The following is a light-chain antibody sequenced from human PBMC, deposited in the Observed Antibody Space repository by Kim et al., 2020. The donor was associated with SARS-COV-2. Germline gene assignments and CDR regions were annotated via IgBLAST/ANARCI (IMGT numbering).Light chain of an antibody. CDR2: VNRDGSH. CDR3: QTWDTGIRV. Sequence: AAVQLTCILSSGHSSYAIAWYQQQPGKGPRFLMKVNRDGSHIKGDGIPDRFSGSTSGAERYLTISSLQPEDEADYYCQTWDTGIRVFGGGTQLTVL. CDR1: SGHSSYA. V-gene: IGLV4-69*01. J-gene: IGLJ3*02.